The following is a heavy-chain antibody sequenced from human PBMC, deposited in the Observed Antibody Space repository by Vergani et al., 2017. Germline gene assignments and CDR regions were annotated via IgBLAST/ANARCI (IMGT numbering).Heavy chain of an antibody. CDR3: ARVNEGVTTGIYDYYYYYYMDV. Sequence: QVQLQESGPGLVKPSETLSLTCTVSGGSISSYYWSWIRQPPGKGLEWIGYIYYSGRTNYNPSLKSRVTISVDTSKNQFSLKLSSVTAADTAVYYCARVNEGVTTGIYDYYYYYYMDVWGKGTTVTVSS. D-gene: IGHD4-17*01. CDR1: GGSISSYY. V-gene: IGHV4-59*12. J-gene: IGHJ6*03. CDR2: IYYSGRT.